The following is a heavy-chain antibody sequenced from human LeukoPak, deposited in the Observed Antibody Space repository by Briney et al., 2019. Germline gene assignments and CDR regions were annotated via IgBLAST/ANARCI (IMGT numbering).Heavy chain of an antibody. CDR1: GDSISSSHW. CDR2: IHHSGST. V-gene: IGHV4-4*02. CDR3: ARGDYYDSSGTYYFDY. D-gene: IGHD3-22*01. Sequence: PSGTLSLTCAVSGDSISSSHWWSWVRQPPGKGLEWIGEIHHSGSTNYNPSLKSRVTMSVDTSKNQFSLKLSSVTAADTAVYYCARGDYYDSSGTYYFDYWGQGTLVTVSS. J-gene: IGHJ4*02.